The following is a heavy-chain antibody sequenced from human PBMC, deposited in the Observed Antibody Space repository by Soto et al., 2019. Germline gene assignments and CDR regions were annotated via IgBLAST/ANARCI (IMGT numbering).Heavy chain of an antibody. J-gene: IGHJ4*02. D-gene: IGHD3-16*01. CDR1: GFTFSSYA. V-gene: IGHV3-23*01. CDR2: ISGSGGST. Sequence: EVQLLESGGGLVQPGGSLRLSCAASGFTFSSYAMSWVRQAPGKGLEWVSAISGSGGSTYYADSVKGRFTISRDNAKNSLYLQMDSLRAEDTAVYYCARDKGGAARAFESWGQGTLVTVSS. CDR3: ARDKGGAARAFES.